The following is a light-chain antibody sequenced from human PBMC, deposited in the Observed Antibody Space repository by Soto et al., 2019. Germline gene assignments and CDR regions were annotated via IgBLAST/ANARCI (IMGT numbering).Light chain of an antibody. J-gene: IGLJ2*01. V-gene: IGLV2-14*01. CDR2: EVS. Sequence: QSALTQPASVSGSPGQSIAISCTGTSNDVAAYNYVSWYQQHPGKAPKLMIYEVSNRPSGVSRRFSGSKSGNTASLTISGLQAEDEADYYCSSYTDSSTVIFGGGTKLTVL. CDR3: SSYTDSSTVI. CDR1: SNDVAAYNY.